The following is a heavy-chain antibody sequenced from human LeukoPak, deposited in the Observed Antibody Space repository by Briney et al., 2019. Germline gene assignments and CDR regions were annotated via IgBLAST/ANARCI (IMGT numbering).Heavy chain of an antibody. CDR1: GFTFSSYG. D-gene: IGHD3-16*01. V-gene: IGHV3-23*01. CDR3: AKDYAVGSIDY. Sequence: HPGGSLRLSCAASGFTFSSYGMSWVRQAPGKGLEWVSAISGSGGSTYYADSVKGRFTISRDNSKNTVSLQMESLRAEDTALYYCAKDYAVGSIDYWGQGTLVTVSS. CDR2: ISGSGGST. J-gene: IGHJ4*02.